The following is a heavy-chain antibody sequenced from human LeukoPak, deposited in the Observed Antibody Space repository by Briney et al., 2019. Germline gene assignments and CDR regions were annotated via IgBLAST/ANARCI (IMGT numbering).Heavy chain of an antibody. CDR2: ISYDGSNK. V-gene: IGHV3-30*18. CDR1: GFTFSSYG. J-gene: IGHJ4*02. Sequence: PGGSLRLSCAASGFTFSSYGMHWVRQAPGKGLEWVAVISYDGSNKYYADSVEGRFTIYRDNSKNTLYLQMNSLRAEDTAVYYCAKMARGSSSWYWDYWGQGTLVTVSS. CDR3: AKMARGSSSWYWDY. D-gene: IGHD6-13*01.